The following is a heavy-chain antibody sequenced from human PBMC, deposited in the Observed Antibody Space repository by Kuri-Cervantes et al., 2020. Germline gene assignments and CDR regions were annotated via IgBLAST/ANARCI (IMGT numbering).Heavy chain of an antibody. CDR2: IKSDGTER. J-gene: IGHJ3*02. Sequence: GGSLRLSCAASGFALTNYWMTWVRQAPGKGLEWVANIKSDGTERNYVDSVKGRFTISRDNSKNTLHLQMNSLRAEDTAVYYCARDSDIVVVPAANHDAFDIWGQGTMVTVSS. CDR1: GFALTNYW. V-gene: IGHV3-7*01. CDR3: ARDSDIVVVPAANHDAFDI. D-gene: IGHD2-2*01.